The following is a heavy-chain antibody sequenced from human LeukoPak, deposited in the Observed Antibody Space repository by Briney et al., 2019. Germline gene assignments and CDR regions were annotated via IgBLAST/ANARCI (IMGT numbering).Heavy chain of an antibody. CDR3: ARIIVVPAAKAAFDI. D-gene: IGHD2-2*01. V-gene: IGHV4-59*01. CDR2: IYYSGST. Sequence: SETLSLTCTVSGGSISSYYWSWIRQPPGKGLEWIGYIYYSGSTNYNPSLKSRVTISVDTSKNQFSLKLSSVTAADTAVYYCARIIVVPAAKAAFDIWGQGTMLTVSS. J-gene: IGHJ3*02. CDR1: GGSISSYY.